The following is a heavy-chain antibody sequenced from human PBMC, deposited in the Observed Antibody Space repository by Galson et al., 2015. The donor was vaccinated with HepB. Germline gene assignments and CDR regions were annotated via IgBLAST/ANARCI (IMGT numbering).Heavy chain of an antibody. V-gene: IGHV1-69*02. CDR1: GGTFSSYT. CDR3: ARATAQYYFDY. D-gene: IGHD5-18*01. J-gene: IGHJ4*02. CDR2: IIPILGIA. Sequence: SVKVSCKASGGTFSSYTISWVRQAPGQGLEWMGRIIPILGIANYAQKFQGRVTITADKSTSTAYMELSSLRSEDTAVYYCARATAQYYFDYWGQGTLVTVSS.